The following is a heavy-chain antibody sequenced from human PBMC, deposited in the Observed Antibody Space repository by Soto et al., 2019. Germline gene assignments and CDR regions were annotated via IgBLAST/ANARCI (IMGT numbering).Heavy chain of an antibody. CDR1: GYTFTSYG. V-gene: IGHV1-18*01. CDR2: ISAYNGNT. Sequence: ASVKVSCKASGYTFTSYGISWVRQAPGQGLEWMGWISAYNGNTNYAQKLQGRVTMTTDTSTSTAYMELRSLRSDDTAVYYCARAHLRTYYYDSSGYCFDYWGQGTLVTVSS. CDR3: ARAHLRTYYYDSSGYCFDY. D-gene: IGHD3-22*01. J-gene: IGHJ4*02.